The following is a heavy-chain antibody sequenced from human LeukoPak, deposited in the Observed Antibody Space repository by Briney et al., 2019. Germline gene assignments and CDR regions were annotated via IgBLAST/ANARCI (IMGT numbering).Heavy chain of an antibody. CDR1: GFTFSSYD. V-gene: IGHV3-13*05. CDR2: INTAGDP. CDR3: ARLDYYYGMDV. J-gene: IGHJ6*02. Sequence: GGSLRLSCAASGFTFSSYDMHWVRQAPGKGLEWVSGINTAGDPYYPDSVKGRFTISRENARNSLYLQMNSLRAGDTAVYYCARLDYYYGMDVWGQGTTVTVSS.